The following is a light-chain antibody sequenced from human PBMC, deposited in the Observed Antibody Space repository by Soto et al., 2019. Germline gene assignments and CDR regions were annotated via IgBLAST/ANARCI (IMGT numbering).Light chain of an antibody. CDR1: RSVLYRSNNKNH. CDR3: QQYFDVPFT. J-gene: IGKJ4*01. V-gene: IGKV4-1*01. CDR2: WAS. Sequence: DVVMTQSQDSLAVSLGERATMNCKCSRSVLYRSNNKNHLAWYQQKPGQPPQLIIYWASTRESGVPERFSGSGSGTDFTLTISSLEAEDVAFYWCQQYFDVPFTSGGGTKV.